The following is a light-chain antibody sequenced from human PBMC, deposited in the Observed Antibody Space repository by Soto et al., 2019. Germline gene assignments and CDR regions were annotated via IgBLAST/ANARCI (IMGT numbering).Light chain of an antibody. J-gene: IGKJ1*01. Sequence: DIQMTQSPSTLSSSLGDRVTITCRTSKNINTWVAWYQQKPGKAPKLLIYDASSLESGVPSRFSGSGSGTEFTLTIRSLQPDDFATYYCKQYNSYSTCGQGTKVDIK. CDR2: DAS. CDR3: KQYNSYST. CDR1: KNINTW. V-gene: IGKV1-5*01.